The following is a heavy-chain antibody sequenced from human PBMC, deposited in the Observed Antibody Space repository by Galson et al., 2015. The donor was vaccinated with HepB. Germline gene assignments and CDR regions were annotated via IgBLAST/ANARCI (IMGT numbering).Heavy chain of an antibody. J-gene: IGHJ4*02. CDR2: ISSSSSYI. D-gene: IGHD3-22*01. CDR3: ARDRYWYDSSGQESNY. Sequence: SLRLSCAASGFTFSSYSMNWVRQAPGKGLEWVSSISSSSSYIYYADSVKGRFTISRDNAKNSLYLQMNSLRAEDTAVYYCARDRYWYDSSGQESNYWGQGTLVTVSS. V-gene: IGHV3-21*01. CDR1: GFTFSSYS.